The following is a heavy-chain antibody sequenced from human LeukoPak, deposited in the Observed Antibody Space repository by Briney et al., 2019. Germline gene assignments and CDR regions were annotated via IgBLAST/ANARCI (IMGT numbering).Heavy chain of an antibody. Sequence: PSETLSLTCTVSGVSISSYHWTWIRQPPGEGLEWIGHIYNSGSTNYNPSLRGRVTISLDTSRNQVSLKLSSVTAADTAMYYCARKDGDGWGQGTLVTVSS. CDR2: IYNSGST. CDR3: ARKDGDG. J-gene: IGHJ4*02. CDR1: GVSISSYH. D-gene: IGHD5-24*01. V-gene: IGHV4-59*01.